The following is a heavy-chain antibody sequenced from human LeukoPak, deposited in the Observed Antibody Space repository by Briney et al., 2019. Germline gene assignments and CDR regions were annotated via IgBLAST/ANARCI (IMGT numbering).Heavy chain of an antibody. J-gene: IGHJ4*02. Sequence: KASETLSLTCTVSGGSISSSSYYWGWIRQPPGKGLEWIGSIYYSGSTYYNPSLKSRVTISVDTSKNQFSLKLSSVTAADTAVYYCARRDSGYDLFAFDYWGQGTLVTVSS. CDR2: IYYSGST. D-gene: IGHD5-12*01. V-gene: IGHV4-39*01. CDR3: ARRDSGYDLFAFDY. CDR1: GGSISSSSYY.